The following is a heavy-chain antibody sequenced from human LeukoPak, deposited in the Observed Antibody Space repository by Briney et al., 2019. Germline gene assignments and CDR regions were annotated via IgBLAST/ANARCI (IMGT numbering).Heavy chain of an antibody. CDR3: ARDFTKDMVRGVITPDY. V-gene: IGHV3-23*01. CDR2: TDGSGGST. D-gene: IGHD3-10*01. J-gene: IGHJ4*02. Sequence: GGSLRLSCAASGFTFSSYAMSWVRQAPGQGLEWVSTTDGSGGSTYYADSVKGRFTISRDNSKNTLYLQMNSLRAEDTAVYYCARDFTKDMVRGVITPDYWGQGTLVTVSS. CDR1: GFTFSSYA.